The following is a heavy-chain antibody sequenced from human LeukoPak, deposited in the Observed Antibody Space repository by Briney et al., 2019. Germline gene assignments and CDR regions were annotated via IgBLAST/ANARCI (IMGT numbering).Heavy chain of an antibody. Sequence: SQTLSLTCTVSGGSISSGGYYWSWIRQHPGKGLEWIGYIYYSGSTYYNPSLKSRVTISVDTSKNQFSLKLSSVTAADTAVYYCARVGTGDPVNEEYYFDYWGQGTLVTVSS. CDR2: IYYSGST. V-gene: IGHV4-31*03. J-gene: IGHJ4*02. CDR1: GGSISSGGYY. D-gene: IGHD7-27*01. CDR3: ARVGTGDPVNEEYYFDY.